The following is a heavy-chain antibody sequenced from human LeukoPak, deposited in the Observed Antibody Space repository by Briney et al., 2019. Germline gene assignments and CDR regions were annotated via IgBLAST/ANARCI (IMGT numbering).Heavy chain of an antibody. V-gene: IGHV3-30*02. D-gene: IGHD6-13*01. CDR3: TRRPYSSSWYYFDY. CDR2: IWYDGSNK. Sequence: GGSLRLSCAASGFTFSSYGMHWVRQAPGKGLEWVAFIWYDGSNKYYADSVKGRFTISRDNSKNTLYLQMNSLRAEDTAVYYCTRRPYSSSWYYFDYWGQGTLVTVSS. CDR1: GFTFSSYG. J-gene: IGHJ4*02.